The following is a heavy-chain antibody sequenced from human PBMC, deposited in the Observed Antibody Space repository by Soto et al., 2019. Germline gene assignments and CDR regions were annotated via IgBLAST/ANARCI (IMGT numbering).Heavy chain of an antibody. J-gene: IGHJ4*02. V-gene: IGHV3-33*01. CDR2: ICYDGSNK. Sequence: QVQLVESGGGVVQPGRSLSLSGAASGFTFSSYGMHWVRQAPRKGLEWVSVICYDGSNKYYADSGKGRFTISRDNSKNTLYLQMNSLRAEDTAVYYCARDAAPNNWNYGLAYFEYWGQGTLVTVSS. CDR3: ARDAAPNNWNYGLAYFEY. CDR1: GFTFSSYG. D-gene: IGHD1-7*01.